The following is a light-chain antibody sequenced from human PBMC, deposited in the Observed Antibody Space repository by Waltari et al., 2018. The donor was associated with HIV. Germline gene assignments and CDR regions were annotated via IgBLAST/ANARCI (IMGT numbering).Light chain of an antibody. CDR1: QSVTSKY. CDR3: QHYGSSPT. Sequence: EIVLTQSPGTLSLSPGERATLSCRASQSVTSKYLAWYQQKPGQAPRLLIYAASSRATGISDRFSGSGSGTDFTLTISSLEPEDFAVYFCQHYGSSPTFGRGTTVEFK. V-gene: IGKV3-20*01. J-gene: IGKJ1*01. CDR2: AAS.